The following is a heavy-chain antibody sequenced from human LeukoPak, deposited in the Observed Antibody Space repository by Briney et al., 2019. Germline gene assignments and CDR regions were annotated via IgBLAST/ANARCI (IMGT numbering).Heavy chain of an antibody. Sequence: GGSLRLSCVASGFTFSSNGMHWVRQAPGKGLEWVAFIQNDGNNKKYADSVTGRFTISRDNSKNTLYLQMNSLRAEDTAVYYCARDWGTSSLYLVNWGQGTLITVSS. CDR2: IQNDGNNK. CDR3: ARDWGTSSLYLVN. J-gene: IGHJ4*02. D-gene: IGHD6-6*01. CDR1: GFTFSSNG. V-gene: IGHV3-30*02.